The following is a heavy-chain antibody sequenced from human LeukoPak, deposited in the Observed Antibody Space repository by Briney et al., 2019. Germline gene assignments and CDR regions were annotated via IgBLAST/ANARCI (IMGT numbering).Heavy chain of an antibody. CDR3: AKQLGYCSDGSCYFPY. J-gene: IGHJ4*02. CDR2: ISNNGGYT. CDR1: GFTFSSSA. D-gene: IGHD2-15*01. Sequence: GGSLRLSCAASGFTFSSSAMSWVRQAPGKGLEWLSAISNNGGYTYYADSVQGRFTIFRDNSKSTLCLQMNSLRAEDMAVYYCAKQLGYCSDGSCYFPYWGQGTLVTVSS. V-gene: IGHV3-23*01.